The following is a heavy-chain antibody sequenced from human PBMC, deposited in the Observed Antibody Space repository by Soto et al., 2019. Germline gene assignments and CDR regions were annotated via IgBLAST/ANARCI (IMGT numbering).Heavy chain of an antibody. Sequence: PGGSLRLSCAASGFTFSSYSMNWVRQAPGKGLEWVSSISSSSSYIYYADSVKGRFTISRDNAKNSLYLQMNSLRAEDTAVYYCASVVSPGSATDYWGQGTLVTVSS. CDR3: ASVVSPGSATDY. J-gene: IGHJ4*02. CDR2: ISSSSSYI. V-gene: IGHV3-21*01. CDR1: GFTFSSYS. D-gene: IGHD3-10*01.